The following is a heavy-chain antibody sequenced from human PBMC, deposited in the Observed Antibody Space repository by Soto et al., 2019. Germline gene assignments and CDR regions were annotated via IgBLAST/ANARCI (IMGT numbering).Heavy chain of an antibody. CDR1: GGTFSSYA. J-gene: IGHJ6*02. D-gene: IGHD2-2*01. CDR3: ARHVPAAGYYYGMDV. CDR2: IIPIFGTA. Sequence: QVQLVQSGAEVKKPGSSVKVSCKASGGTFSSYAISWVRQAPGQGLEWMGGIIPIFGTANYAQKFQGRVTITADESTITADMELRSLRCECTCVYYCARHVPAAGYYYGMDVWGQGTTVTVSS. V-gene: IGHV1-69*12.